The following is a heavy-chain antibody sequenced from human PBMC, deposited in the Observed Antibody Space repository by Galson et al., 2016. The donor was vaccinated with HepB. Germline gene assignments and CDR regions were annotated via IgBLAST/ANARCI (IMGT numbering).Heavy chain of an antibody. J-gene: IGHJ6*02. CDR1: GFTFSNFA. CDR3: AKDRIAAGAADGYEMDV. D-gene: IGHD6-25*01. V-gene: IGHV3-23*01. Sequence: SLRLSCAASGFTFSNFAMNWVRQAPGKGLEWISGISAISGIGGGTYYADSVKGRFTVSRDSSENTVYLQMNSLTAEDTATYYCAKDRIAAGAADGYEMDVWGQGTTVIVSS. CDR2: ISGIGGGT.